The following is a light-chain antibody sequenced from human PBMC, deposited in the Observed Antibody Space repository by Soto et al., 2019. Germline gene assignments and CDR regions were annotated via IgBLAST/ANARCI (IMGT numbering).Light chain of an antibody. CDR2: AAS. CDR1: QSISSY. V-gene: IGKV1-39*01. CDR3: QQSYSTPRT. J-gene: IGKJ1*01. Sequence: DIQMTXXXXXXXASVGDRVTITCRTSQSISSYLNWYQQKPGKAPNLLIYAASSLQSGVPPRFSGSGSGTDFTLTISSLQPEDFATYYCQQSYSTPRTFGQGTKVEIK.